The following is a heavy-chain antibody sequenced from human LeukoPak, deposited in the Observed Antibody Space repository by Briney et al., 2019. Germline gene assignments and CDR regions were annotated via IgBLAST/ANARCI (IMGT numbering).Heavy chain of an antibody. CDR3: GLTNFDY. Sequence: PGGSLRLSCAASGFTFSSYSMTWVRQAPGKGLEWVSYISSSSSTIYYADSVEGRFTISRDNAKNSLYLQMNSLRAEDTAVYYCGLTNFDYWGQGTLVTVSS. J-gene: IGHJ4*02. D-gene: IGHD6-19*01. CDR1: GFTFSSYS. CDR2: ISSSSSTI. V-gene: IGHV3-48*01.